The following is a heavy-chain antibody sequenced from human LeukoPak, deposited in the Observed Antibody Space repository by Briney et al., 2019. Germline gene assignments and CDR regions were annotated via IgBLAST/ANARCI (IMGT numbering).Heavy chain of an antibody. Sequence: PGGSLRLSCAASGFTFSSYGMHWVRQAPGKGLEWVAVIWYDASNKYYADSVKGRFTISRDNSKNTLYLQMNSLRAEDTAVYYCARDGGLYSSSWFDYWGQGTLVTVSS. V-gene: IGHV3-33*01. CDR1: GFTFSSYG. CDR2: IWYDASNK. D-gene: IGHD6-13*01. CDR3: ARDGGLYSSSWFDY. J-gene: IGHJ4*02.